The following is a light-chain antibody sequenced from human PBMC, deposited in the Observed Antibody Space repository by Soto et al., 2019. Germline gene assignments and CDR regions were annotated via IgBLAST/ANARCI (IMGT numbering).Light chain of an antibody. CDR2: AAS. Sequence: DIQMTQSPSSLSASVGDRVTITCRASQSISSYLNWYQQKPGKAPKLLIYAASSLQGGVPSRFSGSGSGTDFTLTISSLQPEDFAIYYCQQGYSTPLTFGGGTKVEIK. V-gene: IGKV1-39*01. J-gene: IGKJ4*01. CDR1: QSISSY. CDR3: QQGYSTPLT.